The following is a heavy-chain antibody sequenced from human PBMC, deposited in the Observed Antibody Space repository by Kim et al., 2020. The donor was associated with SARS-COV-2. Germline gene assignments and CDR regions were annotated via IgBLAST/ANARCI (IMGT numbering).Heavy chain of an antibody. J-gene: IGHJ4*02. CDR2: IYYSGST. D-gene: IGHD6-13*01. CDR3: ARGREGYTSSWYVDY. Sequence: SETLSLTCTVSGGSISSYYWSWIRQPPGKGLEWIGYIYYSGSTNYNPSLKSRVTISVDTSMNQFSLKLSSVTAADTAVYYCARGREGYTSSWYVDYWGQGTLVTVSS. CDR1: GGSISSYY. V-gene: IGHV4-59*01.